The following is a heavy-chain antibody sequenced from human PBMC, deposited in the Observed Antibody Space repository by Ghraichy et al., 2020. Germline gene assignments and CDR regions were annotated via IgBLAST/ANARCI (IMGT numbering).Heavy chain of an antibody. V-gene: IGHV4-34*01. CDR3: ARFSSSPITRYYYYGMDV. Sequence: SETLSLTCAVYGGSFSGYYWSWIRQPPGKGLEWIGEINHSGSTNYNPSLKSRVTISVDTSKNQFSLKLSSVTAADTAVYYCARFSSSPITRYYYYGMDVWGQGTTVTVSS. J-gene: IGHJ6*02. CDR2: INHSGST. D-gene: IGHD2-2*01. CDR1: GGSFSGYY.